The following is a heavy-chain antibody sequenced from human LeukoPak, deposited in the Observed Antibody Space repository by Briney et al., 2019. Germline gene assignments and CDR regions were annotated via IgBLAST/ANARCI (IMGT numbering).Heavy chain of an antibody. CDR1: GFTFSSYA. CDR3: ASHDPDPYGEVRNWFDP. Sequence: PGGSLRLSCAASGFTFSSYAMSWVRQAPGKGLEWVSAISGSGGSTYYADSVKGRFTISRDNSKNTLYLQMNSLRAEDTAVYYCASHDPDPYGEVRNWFDPWGQGTLVTVSS. V-gene: IGHV3-23*01. J-gene: IGHJ5*02. CDR2: ISGSGGST. D-gene: IGHD4-17*01.